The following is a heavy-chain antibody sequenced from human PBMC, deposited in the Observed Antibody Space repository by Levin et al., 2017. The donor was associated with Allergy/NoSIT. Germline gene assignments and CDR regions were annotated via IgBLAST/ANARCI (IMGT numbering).Heavy chain of an antibody. J-gene: IGHJ6*02. CDR2: ISAGGNYI. D-gene: IGHD3-22*01. CDR1: GILFSSYD. Sequence: AGGSLRLSCAASGILFSSYDMNWVRQAPGKGLEWVSSISAGGNYIYYADSVKGGFTISRDNAKNSLFLQMNSLRAEDTDVDYCASWAMYHYDRSAFDYFYDALDVWGQGTTVTVSS. CDR3: ASWAMYHYDRSAFDYFYDALDV. V-gene: IGHV3-21*01.